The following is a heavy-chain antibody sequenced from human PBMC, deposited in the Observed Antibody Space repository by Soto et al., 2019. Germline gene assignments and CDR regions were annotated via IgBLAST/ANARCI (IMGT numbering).Heavy chain of an antibody. CDR2: ISYDGSNK. V-gene: IGHV3-30*18. J-gene: IGHJ6*02. CDR1: GFTFSSYG. Sequence: PGGSLRLSCAASGFTFSSYGMHWVRQAPGKGLAWAAVISYDGSNKYYADSVKGRFTISRDNSKNTLYLQMNSLRAEDTAVYYCAKEVRGYSGYDPVGIYYYYGMDVWGQGTTVTVSS. CDR3: AKEVRGYSGYDPVGIYYYYGMDV. D-gene: IGHD5-12*01.